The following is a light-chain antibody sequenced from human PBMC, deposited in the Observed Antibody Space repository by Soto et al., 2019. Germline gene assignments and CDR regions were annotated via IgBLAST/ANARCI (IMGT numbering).Light chain of an antibody. CDR1: QGIRND. CDR2: AAY. V-gene: IGKV1-6*01. J-gene: IGKJ1*01. Sequence: AIQMTQSPSSLSASVGDRVTITCRASQGIRNDLGWYQQKPGKAPQLLIYAAYALEGGVPSRFSGSGSGTDFTLTITSLQPEDFATYYFIQDYNYPRTFGQGTRVEI. CDR3: IQDYNYPRT.